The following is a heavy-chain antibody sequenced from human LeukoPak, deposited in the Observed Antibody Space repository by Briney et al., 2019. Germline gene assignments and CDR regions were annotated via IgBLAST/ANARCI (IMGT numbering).Heavy chain of an antibody. D-gene: IGHD3-10*01. CDR2: INHSGST. J-gene: IGHJ4*02. V-gene: IGHV4-34*01. CDR1: GGSFSGYY. Sequence: ASETLSLTCAVYGGSFSGYYWSWIRQPPGKGLEWIGEINHSGSTNYNPSLKRRVTISGDTSKNQFSLKLSSVTAADTAVYYCVHSTFGELLFDYWGQGTLVTVSS. CDR3: VHSTFGELLFDY.